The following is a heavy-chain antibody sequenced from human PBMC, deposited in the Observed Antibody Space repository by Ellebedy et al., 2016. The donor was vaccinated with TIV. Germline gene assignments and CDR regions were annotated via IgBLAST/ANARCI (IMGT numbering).Heavy chain of an antibody. CDR2: LTSNGVSA. CDR1: GFSVSSYW. D-gene: IGHD2-15*01. V-gene: IGHV3-74*01. CDR3: AAYCRGGDCYWGL. J-gene: IGHJ4*02. Sequence: GESLKISCAASGFSVSSYWMHWIRQAPGEGLVWVSGLTSNGVSAYYADSVKGRFTISRDIAKNTLYLHMNSLRVDDTAVYYCAAYCRGGDCYWGLWGQGTLVTVSS.